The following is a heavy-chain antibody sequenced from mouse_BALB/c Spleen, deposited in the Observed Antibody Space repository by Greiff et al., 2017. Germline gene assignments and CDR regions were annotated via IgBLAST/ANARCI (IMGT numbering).Heavy chain of an antibody. CDR2: ILPGSGST. V-gene: IGHV1-9*01. J-gene: IGHJ3*01. D-gene: IGHD2-1*01. Sequence: QVQLQQSGAELMKPGASVKISCKATGYTFSRYWIEWVKQRPGHGPEWIGEILPGSGSTNYNEKFKGKATFTAETSSNTAYIQLSSLTSEDSAVYYCARTGDGTGGVAYWGQGTLVTVSA. CDR3: ARTGDGTGGVAY. CDR1: GYTFSRYW.